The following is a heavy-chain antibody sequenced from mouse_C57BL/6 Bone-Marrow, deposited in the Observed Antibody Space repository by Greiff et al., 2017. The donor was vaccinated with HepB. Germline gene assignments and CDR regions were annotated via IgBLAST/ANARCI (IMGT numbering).Heavy chain of an antibody. CDR2: ISDGGSYT. J-gene: IGHJ2*01. CDR1: GFTFSSYA. Sequence: DVQLVESGGGLVKPGGSLKLSCAASGFTFSSYAMSWVRQTPEKRLEWVATISDGGSYTYYPDNVKGRFTISRDNAKNNLYLQMSHLKSEDTAMYYCARDPYYYGSSSPYFDYWGQGTTLTVSS. D-gene: IGHD1-1*01. V-gene: IGHV5-4*01. CDR3: ARDPYYYGSSSPYFDY.